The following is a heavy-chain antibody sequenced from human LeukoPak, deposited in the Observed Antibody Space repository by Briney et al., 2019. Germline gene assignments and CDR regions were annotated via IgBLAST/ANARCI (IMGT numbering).Heavy chain of an antibody. Sequence: PSETLSLTCTVSGASMTSYHWFWIRQPAGKGLEWIGHIFYTGSTTYNPSLKSRLTISIDTSKNQFSLRLTSVTAADTAMYYCARYGTTWYAIDSWGQGTLVTVSS. J-gene: IGHJ4*02. V-gene: IGHV4-59*08. D-gene: IGHD6-13*01. CDR2: IFYTGST. CDR3: ARYGTTWYAIDS. CDR1: GASMTSYH.